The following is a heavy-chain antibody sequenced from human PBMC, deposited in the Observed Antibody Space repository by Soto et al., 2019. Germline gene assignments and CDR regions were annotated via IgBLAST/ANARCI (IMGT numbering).Heavy chain of an antibody. J-gene: IGHJ3*02. CDR2: ISGSAGTT. Sequence: EVQLLESGGGLVQPGGSLRLSCAASGVTFSSFAMNWVRQAPGKGLEWVSIISGSAGTTDYTDSVKGRFTISRDNSKNTLYLRMNSLRVEDTAVYYCAKITARFTLFGVLIMCGAFDIWGQGTMVTVSS. CDR1: GVTFSSFA. V-gene: IGHV3-23*01. D-gene: IGHD3-3*01. CDR3: AKITARFTLFGVLIMCGAFDI.